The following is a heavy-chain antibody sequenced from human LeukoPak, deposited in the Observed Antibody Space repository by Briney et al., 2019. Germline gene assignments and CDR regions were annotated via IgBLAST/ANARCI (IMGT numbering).Heavy chain of an antibody. CDR2: IRYDGSNK. Sequence: GGSLRLSCAASGFTFSSYGMHCVRQAPGKGLEGVAFIRYDGSNKYYADSVKGRFTISRDNSKNTLYLQMNSLRAEDTAVYYCAKKAMVRGVGGGFDYWGQGTLVTVSS. D-gene: IGHD3-10*01. CDR1: GFTFSSYG. CDR3: AKKAMVRGVGGGFDY. V-gene: IGHV3-30*02. J-gene: IGHJ4*02.